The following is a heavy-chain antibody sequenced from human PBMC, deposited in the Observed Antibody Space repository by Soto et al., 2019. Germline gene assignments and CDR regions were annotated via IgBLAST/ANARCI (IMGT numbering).Heavy chain of an antibody. D-gene: IGHD1-1*01. CDR3: ARGTGTRTHPYYYGMDV. CDR2: IWYDGSNK. Sequence: QVQLVESGGGVVQPGRSLRLSCAASGFTFSSYGMHWVRQAPGKGLEWVAVIWYDGSNKYYADSVKGRFTISRDNSKNTLYLQMNSLRAEDTAVYYCARGTGTRTHPYYYGMDVWGQGTTVTVSS. J-gene: IGHJ6*02. CDR1: GFTFSSYG. V-gene: IGHV3-33*01.